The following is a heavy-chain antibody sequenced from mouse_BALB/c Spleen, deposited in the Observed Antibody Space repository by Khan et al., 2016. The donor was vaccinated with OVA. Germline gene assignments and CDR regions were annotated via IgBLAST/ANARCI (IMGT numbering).Heavy chain of an antibody. Sequence: VPLQQSGPELVKPGDSVKVSCKASGYAFTSNIMYWVKQSHGKSNEWIGYIDPYNGGTRYNQKFKGKATLTVDKYSTTAYMHLNSLTTEDSTVSYCARVCYRGFAYCGQVTLVTVSA. CDR3: ARVCYRGFAY. CDR1: GYAFTSNI. J-gene: IGHJ3*01. V-gene: IGHV1S135*01. CDR2: IDPYNGGT. D-gene: IGHD2-10*02.